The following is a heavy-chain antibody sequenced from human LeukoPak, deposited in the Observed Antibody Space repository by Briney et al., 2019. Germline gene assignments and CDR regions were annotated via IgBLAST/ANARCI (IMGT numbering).Heavy chain of an antibody. D-gene: IGHD2-2*01. CDR3: ARAILGYCSSTSCYYYYGMDV. V-gene: IGHV4-34*01. CDR2: INHSGST. CDR1: GGSFSGYY. Sequence: PSETLSLTCAVYGGSFSGYYWSWIRQPPGKGLEWIGEINHSGSTNYNPSLKSRVTISVDTSKNQFSLKLSSVTAADTAVYYCARAILGYCSSTSCYYYYGMDVWGQGTTVTVSS. J-gene: IGHJ6*02.